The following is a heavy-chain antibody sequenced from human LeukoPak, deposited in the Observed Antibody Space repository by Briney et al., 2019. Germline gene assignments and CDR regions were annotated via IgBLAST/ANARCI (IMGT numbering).Heavy chain of an antibody. CDR2: IIPILGIA. J-gene: IGHJ4*02. V-gene: IGHV1-69*04. D-gene: IGHD2-2*01. CDR1: GGTFSSYA. CDR3: ARARPAAHPSFDY. Sequence: RASVKVSCKASGGTFSSYAISWVRQAPGQGLEWMGRIIPILGIANYAQKFQGRVTITADKSTSTAYMELSSLRSEDTAVYYCARARPAAHPSFDYWGQGTLVTVSS.